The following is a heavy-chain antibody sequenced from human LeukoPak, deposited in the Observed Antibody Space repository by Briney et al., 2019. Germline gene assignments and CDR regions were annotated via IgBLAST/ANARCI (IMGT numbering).Heavy chain of an antibody. CDR1: GYTFTGYY. CDR3: ARATYYDKGWGAFDI. J-gene: IGHJ3*02. V-gene: IGHV1-2*02. Sequence: ASVKVSCKASGYTFTGYYMHWVRQAPGQGLEWMGWINPNSGGTNYAQKFQGRVTMTRDTSISTAYMELSRLRSDDTAVYYCARATYYDKGWGAFDIWGQGTMVTVSS. D-gene: IGHD3-22*01. CDR2: INPNSGGT.